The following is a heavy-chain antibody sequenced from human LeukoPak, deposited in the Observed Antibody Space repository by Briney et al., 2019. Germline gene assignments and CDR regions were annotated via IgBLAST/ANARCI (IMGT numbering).Heavy chain of an antibody. D-gene: IGHD1-26*01. CDR2: ISSRAVTI. V-gene: IGHV3-48*03. CDR1: GFTFSDYE. CDR3: ARDGWPNRGNYIYGMDV. J-gene: IGHJ6*02. Sequence: GGSLRLSSAASGFTFSDYERNWVRQAPGKGLEWLSYISSRAVTIYYADSVRGRFTIFRDNAKNSLYLQMNSLRGDDTAVYYCARDGWPNRGNYIYGMDVWGQGTTVTVSS.